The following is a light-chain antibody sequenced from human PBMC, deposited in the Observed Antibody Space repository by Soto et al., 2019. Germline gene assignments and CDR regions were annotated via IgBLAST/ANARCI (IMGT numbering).Light chain of an antibody. J-gene: IGKJ4*01. V-gene: IGKV3-15*01. Sequence: EIVMTQSPATLSVSPGERATLSCRASQSVSSNLAWYQQKPGQGPRLLIYGASTRATGIPARFSGSGSGTEFTLTISSLQSEDFAVYYCQQYNKWPLLTFGGGTKVDIK. CDR1: QSVSSN. CDR3: QQYNKWPLLT. CDR2: GAS.